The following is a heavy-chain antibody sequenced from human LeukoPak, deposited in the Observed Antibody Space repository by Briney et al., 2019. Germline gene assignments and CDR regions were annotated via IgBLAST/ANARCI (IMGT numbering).Heavy chain of an antibody. CDR1: GYTFTNYY. CDR2: INPGGRST. J-gene: IGHJ4*02. D-gene: IGHD1-26*01. CDR3: ASSGGAAVDY. V-gene: IGHV1-46*01. Sequence: ASVKVSCKASGYTFTNYYIHWVRQAPGQGLEWMGIINPGGRSTSYAQKFQGRVTMTRDTSTSTVYMELSRLRSDDTAVYYCASSGGAAVDYWGQGTLVTVSS.